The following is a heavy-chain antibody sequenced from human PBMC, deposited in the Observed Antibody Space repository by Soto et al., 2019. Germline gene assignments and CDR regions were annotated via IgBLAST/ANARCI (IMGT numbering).Heavy chain of an antibody. D-gene: IGHD6-13*01. V-gene: IGHV3-21*01. CDR3: AREVRAAASNWFDP. J-gene: IGHJ5*02. CDR1: GFTFSSYS. CDR2: ISSSSSYI. Sequence: GGSLRLSCAASGFTFSSYSMNWVRQAPGKGLEWVSSISSSSSYIYYADSVKGRFTISRDNAKNSLYLQMNSLRAEDTAVYYCAREVRAAASNWFDPWGQGTLVTVSS.